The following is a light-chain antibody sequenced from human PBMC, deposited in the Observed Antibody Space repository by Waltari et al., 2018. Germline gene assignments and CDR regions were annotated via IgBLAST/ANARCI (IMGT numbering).Light chain of an antibody. CDR2: SAS. V-gene: IGKV3-11*01. CDR1: QSVSSY. J-gene: IGKJ2*03. Sequence: ILTQSPATLSLSPGERATLSCRACQSVSSYLAWYQQKPGQAPRLLIHSASSRATGIPDRFSGSGSGTEFTLTISSLEPEDVGVYHCYQHSSGYSFGQGTKVEIK. CDR3: YQHSSGYS.